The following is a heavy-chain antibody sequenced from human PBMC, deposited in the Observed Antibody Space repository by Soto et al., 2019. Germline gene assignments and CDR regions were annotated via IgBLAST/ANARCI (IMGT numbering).Heavy chain of an antibody. Sequence: EVQLLESGGGLVQPGGSLRLSSAASGFTFSSYAMSWVRQAPGKGLEWVSAISGSGGSTYYADSVKGRFTISRDNSKNTLYLQMNSLRAEDTAVYYCANRPDYGGNPFDYWGQGTLVTVSS. J-gene: IGHJ4*02. CDR3: ANRPDYGGNPFDY. CDR2: ISGSGGST. D-gene: IGHD4-17*01. CDR1: GFTFSSYA. V-gene: IGHV3-23*01.